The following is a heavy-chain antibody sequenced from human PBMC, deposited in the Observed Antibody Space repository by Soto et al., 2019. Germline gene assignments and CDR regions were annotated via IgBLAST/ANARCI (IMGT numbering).Heavy chain of an antibody. CDR2: ISSSGSTI. D-gene: IGHD2-21*02. J-gene: IGHJ4*02. V-gene: IGHV3-48*03. CDR3: ARVPGSRAYCGGDCYSDY. Sequence: EVQLVESGGGLVQPGGSLRLSCAASGFTFNSYEMNWVRQAPGKGLEWVSYISSSGSTIYYADSVKGRFTISRDNAKNSLYLQMNSLRAEDTAVYYCARVPGSRAYCGGDCYSDYWGQGTLVTVSS. CDR1: GFTFNSYE.